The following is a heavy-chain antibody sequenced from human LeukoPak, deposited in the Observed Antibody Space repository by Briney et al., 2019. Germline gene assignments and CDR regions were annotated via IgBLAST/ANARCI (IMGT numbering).Heavy chain of an antibody. CDR3: ARGLYYYDSSGKSFDP. CDR2: INPSGGSK. CDR1: GYTFTSYY. D-gene: IGHD3-22*01. Sequence: ASVKVSCKASGYTFTSYYMHWVRQAPGQGLEWMGIINPSGGSKSYAQKFQGRVTMTRDTSTSTVYMELSSLRSEDTAVYYCARGLYYYDSSGKSFDPWGQGTLVTVSS. V-gene: IGHV1-46*01. J-gene: IGHJ5*02.